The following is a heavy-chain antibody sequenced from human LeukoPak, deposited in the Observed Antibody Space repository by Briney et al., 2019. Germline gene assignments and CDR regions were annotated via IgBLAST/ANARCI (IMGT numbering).Heavy chain of an antibody. CDR2: FDPEDGET. CDR3: ATALTITMVRGVIQSFDY. Sequence: ASVKVSCKVSGYTLTELSMHWVRQAPGKGLEWMGGFDPEDGETIYAQKFQGRATMTEDTSTDTAYMELSSLRSEDTAVYYCATALTITMVRGVIQSFDYWGQGTLVTVSS. D-gene: IGHD3-10*01. J-gene: IGHJ4*02. CDR1: GYTLTELS. V-gene: IGHV1-24*01.